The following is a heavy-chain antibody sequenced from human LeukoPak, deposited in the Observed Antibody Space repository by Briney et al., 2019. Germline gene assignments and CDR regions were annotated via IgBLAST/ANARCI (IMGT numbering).Heavy chain of an antibody. CDR3: ASSGSYRFDY. V-gene: IGHV3-48*02. D-gene: IGHD1-26*01. Sequence: GGSLGLSCAASGFTFSSYSMNWVRQAPGKGLEWVSHITASGTAMFYADSVKGRFTISRDNAKNSLYLQMNSLRDEDTAVYYCASSGSYRFDYWGQGTLVTVSS. J-gene: IGHJ4*02. CDR1: GFTFSSYS. CDR2: ITASGTAM.